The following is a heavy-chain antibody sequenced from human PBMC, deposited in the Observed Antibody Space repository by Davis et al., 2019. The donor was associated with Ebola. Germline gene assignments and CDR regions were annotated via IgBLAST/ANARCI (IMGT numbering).Heavy chain of an antibody. Sequence: AASVKVSCKTSGYTFSTFYTHLVRQAPGQGLEWLGVIDPRSGSISYAQKFQDRLTMTRDTSTSTVLMELSSLRSEDTATHYCARGPLKVGSESLDFWGQGTLVTVSS. CDR1: GYTFSTFY. CDR2: IDPRSGSI. D-gene: IGHD1-26*01. CDR3: ARGPLKVGSESLDF. V-gene: IGHV1-46*01. J-gene: IGHJ4*02.